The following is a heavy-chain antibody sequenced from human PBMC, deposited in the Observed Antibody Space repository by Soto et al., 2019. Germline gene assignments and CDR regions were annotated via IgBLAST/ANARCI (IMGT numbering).Heavy chain of an antibody. CDR3: ARHYSSGSRNWFDP. D-gene: IGHD6-19*01. V-gene: IGHV4-39*01. J-gene: IGHJ5*02. CDR1: GGSINSSSYF. Sequence: PSETLSLTCSVSGGSINSSSYFWGWVRQPPGKGLVWIGSIYYSGSTYYNPSLRSRVTISVYTYKNQFTLKLSSVTAADTAVFYCARHYSSGSRNWFDPWGQGTLVTVSS. CDR2: IYYSGST.